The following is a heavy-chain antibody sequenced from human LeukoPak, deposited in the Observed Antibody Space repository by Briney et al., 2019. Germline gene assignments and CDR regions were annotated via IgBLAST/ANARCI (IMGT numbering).Heavy chain of an antibody. Sequence: GASVKVSCKASGYTFTDYYIHWVRQAPGQGLEWMGLIHPNNGDTYFAQKFRGRVTMTRDTSISTTYMELNRLTSDDTAVYYCARDYSGSYTHWAQGTLVTIS. CDR3: ARDYSGSYTH. V-gene: IGHV1-2*06. D-gene: IGHD1-26*01. CDR2: IHPNNGDT. J-gene: IGHJ4*02. CDR1: GYTFTDYY.